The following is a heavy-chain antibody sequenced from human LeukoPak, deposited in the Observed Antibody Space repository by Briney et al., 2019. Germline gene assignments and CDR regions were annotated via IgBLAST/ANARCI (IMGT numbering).Heavy chain of an antibody. CDR3: VRDRAQSQWLGLGY. CDR1: GASFSRYF. V-gene: IGHV4-59*12. CDR2: IYQNGST. J-gene: IGHJ4*02. Sequence: SETLSLTCTVSGASFSRYFWSWVRQPPGKGLEWIGHIYQNGSTNLNRSLKGRVPLSIDTSKSQFSLNLTSMSVADTAVYYCVRDRAQSQWLGLGYWGPGTLVSVSS. D-gene: IGHD6-19*01.